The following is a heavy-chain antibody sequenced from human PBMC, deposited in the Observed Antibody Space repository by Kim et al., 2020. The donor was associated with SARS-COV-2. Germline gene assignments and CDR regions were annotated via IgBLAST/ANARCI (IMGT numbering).Heavy chain of an antibody. Sequence: QKFQGSATITADKSTSTAYMELSSLRSEDTAVYYCARESSNYYYYYGMDVWGQGTTVTVSS. D-gene: IGHD4-4*01. V-gene: IGHV1-69*04. CDR3: ARESSNYYYYYGMDV. J-gene: IGHJ6*02.